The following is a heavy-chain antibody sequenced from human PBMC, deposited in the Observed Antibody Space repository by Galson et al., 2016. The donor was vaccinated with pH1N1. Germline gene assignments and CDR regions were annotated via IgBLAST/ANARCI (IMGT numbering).Heavy chain of an antibody. CDR1: GGSIIDNMYY. D-gene: IGHD4-17*01. CDR2: IHYTGTT. Sequence: TCIVSGGSIIDNMYYWSWIRQPPGQGLEWIGSIHYTGTTHFNPSLKGRVTMSADTSRNQFSLKLSSVTAADTAVYYCARGLDGDYVGYFDLWGRGTLVTVSS. J-gene: IGHJ2*01. V-gene: IGHV4-39*07. CDR3: ARGLDGDYVGYFDL.